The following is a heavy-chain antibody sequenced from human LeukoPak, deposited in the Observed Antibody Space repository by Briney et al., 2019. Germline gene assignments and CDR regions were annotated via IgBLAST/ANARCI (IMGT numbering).Heavy chain of an antibody. CDR2: IYNSGST. D-gene: IGHD3/OR15-3a*01. CDR3: ATEGTGFDP. V-gene: IGHV4-61*02. J-gene: IGHJ5*02. CDR1: GGSISSSSYY. Sequence: SETLSLTCTVSGGSISSSSYYWGWIRQPAGKGLEWIGRIYNSGSTIYNPSLKSRVTILLDTSKNHLSLKLSSVTAADTAVYCCATEGTGFDPWGQGTLVTVSS.